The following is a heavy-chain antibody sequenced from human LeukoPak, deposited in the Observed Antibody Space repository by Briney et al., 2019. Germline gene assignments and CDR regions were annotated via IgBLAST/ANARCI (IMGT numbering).Heavy chain of an antibody. CDR1: GFTFSNYA. V-gene: IGHV3-23*01. D-gene: IGHD2-15*01. Sequence: GGSLRLSCAASGFTFSNYAMSWVRQAPGKGLEWVSNIRGSGDTTFYAESVKGRFIISRDNSKDTLFLQMNSLRAEDTAVYYCAKGAVVLTALSSTDYWGQGTLVTASS. CDR2: IRGSGDTT. CDR3: AKGAVVLTALSSTDY. J-gene: IGHJ4*02.